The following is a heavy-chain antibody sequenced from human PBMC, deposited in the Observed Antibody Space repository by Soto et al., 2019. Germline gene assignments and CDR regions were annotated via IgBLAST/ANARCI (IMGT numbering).Heavy chain of an antibody. D-gene: IGHD6-19*01. CDR3: VRHSYASGWFADY. J-gene: IGHJ4*02. CDR1: GGSVSTSRYY. Sequence: SETLSLTCTVSGGSVSTSRYYWAWIRQPPGKGLEWIGSVYYSGNTYCNPSLKSRVAISVDTSRDRFSLKLNSVTATDTAVYYCVRHSYASGWFADYWGQGTLVTVSS. V-gene: IGHV4-39*01. CDR2: VYYSGNT.